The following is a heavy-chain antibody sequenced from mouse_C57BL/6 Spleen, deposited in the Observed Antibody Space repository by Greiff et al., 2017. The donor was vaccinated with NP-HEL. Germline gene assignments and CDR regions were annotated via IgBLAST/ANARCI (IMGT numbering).Heavy chain of an antibody. V-gene: IGHV5-9*01. CDR3: ARQLKHYYAMDY. D-gene: IGHD1-3*01. CDR2: ISGGGGNT. J-gene: IGHJ4*01. Sequence: EVKLVESGGGLVKPGGSLKLSCAASGFTFSSYTMSWVRQTPEKRLEWVATISGGGGNTYYPDSVKGRFTISRDNAKNTLYLQMSSLRSEDTALDYCARQLKHYYAMDYWGQGTSVTVSS. CDR1: GFTFSSYT.